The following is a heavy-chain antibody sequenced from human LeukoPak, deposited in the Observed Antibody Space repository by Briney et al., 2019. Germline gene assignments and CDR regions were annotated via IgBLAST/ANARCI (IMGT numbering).Heavy chain of an antibody. CDR2: ISWNSGSI. J-gene: IGHJ3*02. D-gene: IGHD5-12*01. CDR3: AKDMEGSGGYERSIGDDAVDI. Sequence: GRSLRLSCAASGFTFDDYAMHWVRHAPGKGLEWVSGISWNSGSIGYADSVKGRFTISRDNAKNSLYLQMNSLRAEDTALYYCAKDMEGSGGYERSIGDDAVDIWGQGTMVTVSS. CDR1: GFTFDDYA. V-gene: IGHV3-9*01.